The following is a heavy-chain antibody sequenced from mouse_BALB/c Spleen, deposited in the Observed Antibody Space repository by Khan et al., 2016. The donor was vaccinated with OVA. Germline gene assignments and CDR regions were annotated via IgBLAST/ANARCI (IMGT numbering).Heavy chain of an antibody. CDR1: GYIFTSYW. CDR3: AREEALYYFDY. V-gene: IGHV1-76*01. Sequence: QVQLQQSGAELVRPGASVKLSCKSSGYIFTSYWIHWVKQRSGQGLEWIARIYPGTDNTYYNEKLKDKATLTADKSSSTAYMQLSSLKSEVSAVCFCAREEALYYFDYWGQGTTLTVSS. D-gene: IGHD3-2*02. CDR2: IYPGTDNT. J-gene: IGHJ2*01.